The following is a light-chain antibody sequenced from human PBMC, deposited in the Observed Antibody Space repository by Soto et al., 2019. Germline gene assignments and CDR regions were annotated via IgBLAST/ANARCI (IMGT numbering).Light chain of an antibody. CDR3: QQYGSSPFT. CDR1: QSVTSNY. CDR2: GAS. Sequence: EIVLTQSPGTLTLSPGERATLSCRASQSVTSNYLAWYQQKPGQAPRLLIYGASSRATGIPDRFSGSGSGTDFTLSSSRLEPEDFAVFYCQQYGSSPFTFGPGTKVDI. J-gene: IGKJ3*01. V-gene: IGKV3-20*01.